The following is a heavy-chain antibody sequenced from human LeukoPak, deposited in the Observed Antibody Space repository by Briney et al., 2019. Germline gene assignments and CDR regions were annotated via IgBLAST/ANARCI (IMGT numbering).Heavy chain of an antibody. J-gene: IGHJ6*02. V-gene: IGHV3-23*01. Sequence: GGSLRLSCEASGFTFRSYAMTWVRQAPGKGLEWVSAISGSGGSTYYADSVKGRFTISRDNSKNTLYLQMNSLRAEDTAVYYCAKELLWFGEPYYYYGMDVWGQGTTVTVSS. CDR1: GFTFRSYA. D-gene: IGHD3-10*01. CDR3: AKELLWFGEPYYYYGMDV. CDR2: ISGSGGST.